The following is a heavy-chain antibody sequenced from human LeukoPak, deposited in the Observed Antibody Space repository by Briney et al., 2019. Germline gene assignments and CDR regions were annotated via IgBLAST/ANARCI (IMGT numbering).Heavy chain of an antibody. J-gene: IGHJ4*02. D-gene: IGHD5-24*01. CDR3: AKEKEMATTD. CDR1: GFTFSSYG. V-gene: IGHV3-33*06. Sequence: PGRSLRLSCAASGFTFSSYGMRWVRQAPGKGLEWVAVIWYDGSNKYYADSVKGRFTISRDNSKNTLYLQMNSLRAEDTAVYYCAKEKEMATTDWGQGTLVTVSS. CDR2: IWYDGSNK.